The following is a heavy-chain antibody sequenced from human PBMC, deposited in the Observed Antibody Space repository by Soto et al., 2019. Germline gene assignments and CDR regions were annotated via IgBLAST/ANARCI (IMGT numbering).Heavy chain of an antibody. CDR2: ISAYNGNT. CDR3: ARYALMITFGGVIGHPAYAYELYYYYYMDV. V-gene: IGHV1-18*01. J-gene: IGHJ6*03. D-gene: IGHD3-16*02. Sequence: ASVKVSCKASGYTFTSYGISWVRQAPGQGLEWMGWISAYNGNTNYAQKLQGRVTMTTDTSTRTAYMELRSLRSDDTAVYYCARYALMITFGGVIGHPAYAYELYYYYYMDVWGKGTTVTVSS. CDR1: GYTFTSYG.